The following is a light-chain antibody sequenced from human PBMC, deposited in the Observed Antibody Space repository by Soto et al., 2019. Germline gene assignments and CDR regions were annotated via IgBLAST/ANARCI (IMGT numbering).Light chain of an antibody. Sequence: DIQMTQSPSSLSTSVGDRVTITCRASQYINNYLNWYQQKPGKAPKLLIFAAYNLQSGVPSRFSGSGSGTDFTLTISSLQPEDFATYYCQQYSGFPLTFGGGTKVEIK. CDR3: QQYSGFPLT. V-gene: IGKV1-39*01. CDR2: AAY. CDR1: QYINNY. J-gene: IGKJ4*01.